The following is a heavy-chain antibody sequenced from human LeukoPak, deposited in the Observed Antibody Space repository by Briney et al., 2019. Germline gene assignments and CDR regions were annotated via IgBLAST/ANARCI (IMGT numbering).Heavy chain of an antibody. V-gene: IGHV1-46*01. D-gene: IGHD6-13*01. Sequence: ASVKVSCKASGYTFTSYYMHWVRQAPGQGLEWMGIINPSGGSTSYAQKFRGRVTMTRDTSTSTVYMELSSLRSEDTAVYYCARAGIAAAALDYWGQGTLVTVSS. CDR3: ARAGIAAAALDY. J-gene: IGHJ4*02. CDR1: GYTFTSYY. CDR2: INPSGGST.